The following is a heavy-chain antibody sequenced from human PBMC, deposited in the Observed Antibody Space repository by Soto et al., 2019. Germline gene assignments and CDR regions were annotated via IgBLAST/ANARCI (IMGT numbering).Heavy chain of an antibody. D-gene: IGHD3-22*01. CDR3: ARGSYYDSSCYAKKHDAFDI. V-gene: IGHV4-30-4*01. Sequence: QVQLQESGPGLVKPSQTLSLTCSVSGGSISSGDYYWSWIRQPPGKGLEWIGYIYYSGSTYYNPSLKSRVNISVDTSKNQFSLKLSSVTAADTAVYYCARGSYYDSSCYAKKHDAFDIWGQGTMVTVSS. CDR1: GGSISSGDYY. J-gene: IGHJ3*02. CDR2: IYYSGST.